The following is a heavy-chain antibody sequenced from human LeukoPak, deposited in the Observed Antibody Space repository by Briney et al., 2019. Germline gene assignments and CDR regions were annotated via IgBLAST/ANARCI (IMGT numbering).Heavy chain of an antibody. J-gene: IGHJ4*02. D-gene: IGHD6-19*01. CDR3: ARAGITSGWVQNMDY. V-gene: IGHV1-18*01. CDR2: ISAYNGNT. CDR1: GYGFTSYG. Sequence: ASVKVSCKASGYGFTSYGISWVRQAPGQGLEWMGWISAYNGNTKHAQKLQGRVTMTTDTSTSTAYMELRSLRSDDTAVYYCARAGITSGWVQNMDYWGQGTLVTVSS.